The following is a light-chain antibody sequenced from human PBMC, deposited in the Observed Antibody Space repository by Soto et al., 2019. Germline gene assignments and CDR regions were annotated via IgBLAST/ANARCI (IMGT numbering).Light chain of an antibody. CDR1: ESVTIW. J-gene: IGKJ5*01. CDR3: QQYNSYPIT. V-gene: IGKV1-5*01. Sequence: DIQLTQSPSSLSASVGDRVTITCRASESVTIWLAWYQQKPGKAPRLLIYDASSLESGVPSRFSGSGSGTEFTLTISSLQPDDFATYYCQQYNSYPITFGQGTRLEIK. CDR2: DAS.